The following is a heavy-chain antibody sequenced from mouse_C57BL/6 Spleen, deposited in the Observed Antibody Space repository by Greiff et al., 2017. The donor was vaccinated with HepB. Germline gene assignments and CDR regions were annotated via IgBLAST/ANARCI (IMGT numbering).Heavy chain of an antibody. CDR2: IDPSDSYT. D-gene: IGHD2-5*01. CDR1: GYTFTSYW. Sequence: QVQLQQPGAELVKPGASVKLSCKASGYTFTSYWMQWVKQRPGQGLEWIGEIDPSDSYTNYNQKFKGKATLTVDTSSSTAYMQLSSLTSEDSAVYYCARGKYSTDYWGQGTTLTVSS. CDR3: ARGKYSTDY. J-gene: IGHJ2*01. V-gene: IGHV1-50*01.